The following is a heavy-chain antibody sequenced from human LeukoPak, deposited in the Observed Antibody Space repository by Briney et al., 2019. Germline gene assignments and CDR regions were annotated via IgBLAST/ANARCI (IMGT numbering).Heavy chain of an antibody. CDR3: AKVGPFDY. CDR1: RFIFSDYP. Sequence: TGGSLRLSCAASRFIFSDYPMIWVRQAPGKGLEWVALISSNGLDTSYADSVKGRFTISRDNSKNTLYLQMNSLRAEDTAVYYCAKVGPFDYWGQGTLVTVSS. V-gene: IGHV3-30-3*01. CDR2: ISSNGLDT. J-gene: IGHJ4*02.